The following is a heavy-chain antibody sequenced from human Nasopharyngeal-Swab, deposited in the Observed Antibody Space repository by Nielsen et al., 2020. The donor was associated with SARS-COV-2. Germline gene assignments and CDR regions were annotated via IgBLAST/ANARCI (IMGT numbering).Heavy chain of an antibody. Sequence: GESLKISCAASGFTFSDSAIHWVRQASGEGLEWVARIRSKGNNYATAYAASVKGRFTIFRDDPTNTAFLQMNSLKTEDTAVYYCIRCGGGCYSGRDYWGQGTLVTVSS. CDR3: IRCGGGCYSGRDY. CDR2: IRSKGNNYAT. J-gene: IGHJ4*02. CDR1: GFTFSDSA. V-gene: IGHV3-73*01. D-gene: IGHD2-15*01.